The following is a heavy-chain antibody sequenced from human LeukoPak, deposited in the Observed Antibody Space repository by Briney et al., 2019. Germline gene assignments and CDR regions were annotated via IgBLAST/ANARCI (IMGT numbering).Heavy chain of an antibody. J-gene: IGHJ4*02. CDR2: ISYDGSNK. CDR3: ASLFPNYYDSSANFDY. Sequence: GSLRLSCAASGFTFSSYAMHWVRQAPGKGLEWVAVISYDGSNKYYADSVKGRFTISRDNSKNTLYLQMNSLRAEDTAVYYCASLFPNYYDSSANFDYWGQGTLVTVSS. CDR1: GFTFSSYA. D-gene: IGHD3-22*01. V-gene: IGHV3-30-3*01.